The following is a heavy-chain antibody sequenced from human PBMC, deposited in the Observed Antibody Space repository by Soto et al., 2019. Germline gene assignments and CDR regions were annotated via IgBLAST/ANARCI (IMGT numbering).Heavy chain of an antibody. Sequence: QVLLVQSGAEVKKPGASVRVSCKASGYTFSSHDINWVRQATGHGLEWMGWMNPNSGNTGYAQRFQGRVTMTRNTSISTAYMELTSLRAEDTAVYYCAREVAASDYWGQGTLVTVCS. CDR2: MNPNSGNT. CDR3: AREVAASDY. CDR1: GYTFSSHD. V-gene: IGHV1-8*01. J-gene: IGHJ4*02. D-gene: IGHD6-19*01.